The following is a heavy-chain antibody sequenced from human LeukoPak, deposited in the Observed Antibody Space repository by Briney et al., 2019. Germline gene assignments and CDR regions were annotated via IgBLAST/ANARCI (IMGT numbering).Heavy chain of an antibody. CDR1: GGSISSYY. Sequence: SETLSLTCTVSGGSISSYYWSWIRQPPGKGLEWIGYIYYSGSTNYNPSLKSRVTISVDTSKNQFSLKLSSVTAAGTAVYYCARALAAAGPYYYYGMDVWGQGTTVTVSS. V-gene: IGHV4-59*01. CDR3: ARALAAAGPYYYYGMDV. D-gene: IGHD6-13*01. J-gene: IGHJ6*02. CDR2: IYYSGST.